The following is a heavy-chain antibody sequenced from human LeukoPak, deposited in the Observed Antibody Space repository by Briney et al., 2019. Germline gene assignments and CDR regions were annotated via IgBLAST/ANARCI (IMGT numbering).Heavy chain of an antibody. D-gene: IGHD3-22*01. V-gene: IGHV3-48*04. CDR3: ATVNFYYDDSGYLPFDH. Sequence: GGSLRLSCEASGFTFKTYSMNWVRQAPGKGIEWISYISGDAGTSNYADSVKGRFTIPRDNAKSSLFLQMEGLRAEDTAVYYCATVNFYYDDSGYLPFDHWGQGILVVVS. CDR1: GFTFKTYS. CDR2: ISGDAGTS. J-gene: IGHJ4*02.